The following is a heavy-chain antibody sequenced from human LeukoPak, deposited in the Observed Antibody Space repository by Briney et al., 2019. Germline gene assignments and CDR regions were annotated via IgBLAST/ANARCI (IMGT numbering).Heavy chain of an antibody. V-gene: IGHV4-4*02. D-gene: IGHD2-15*01. CDR2: IYHSGST. J-gene: IGHJ4*02. CDR3: ASNHCSGGSCYLV. Sequence: KPSETLSLTCAVSGGSISSSNWWSWVRQPPGKGLEWIGEIYHSGSTNYNPSLKSRVTISVDKSKNQFSLKLNSVTAADTAVYYCASNHCSGGSCYLVWGQGTLVTVSS. CDR1: GGSISSSNW.